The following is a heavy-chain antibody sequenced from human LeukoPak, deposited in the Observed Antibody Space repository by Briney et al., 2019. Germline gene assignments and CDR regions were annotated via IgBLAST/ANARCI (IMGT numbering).Heavy chain of an antibody. CDR1: GFTVSSDY. Sequence: PGGSLRLSCAASGFTVSSDYMSWVRQPPGKGLEWVSVLYSRGYTSYADSVKGRFTISRDNSKNTLYLQMNNLSAEDTALYYCARGSHITAAGILDYWGQGTLVTVSS. CDR3: ARGSHITAAGILDY. D-gene: IGHD6-13*01. J-gene: IGHJ4*02. V-gene: IGHV3-53*01. CDR2: LYSRGYT.